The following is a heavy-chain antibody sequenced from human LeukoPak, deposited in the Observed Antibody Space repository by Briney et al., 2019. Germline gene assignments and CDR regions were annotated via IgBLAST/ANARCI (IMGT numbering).Heavy chain of an antibody. J-gene: IGHJ4*01. CDR3: SKQFGFLCYCCCLFPY. Sequence: PGGSLRLSCAASGFTFSSSAMSWVRQAPGKGLEWVSAISNNGGYTYYADSVQGRFTISRDNSKSTLCLQMNSLRAEDTAVYFWSKQFGFLCYCCCLFPYWGQGTLVTGFS. D-gene: IGHD3-16*02. CDR1: GFTFSSSA. CDR2: ISNNGGYT. V-gene: IGHV3-23*01.